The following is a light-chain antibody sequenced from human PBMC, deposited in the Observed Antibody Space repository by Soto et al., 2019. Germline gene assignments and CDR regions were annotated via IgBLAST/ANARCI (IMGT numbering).Light chain of an antibody. CDR3: QQYETFSGT. Sequence: IQMNHSHSTLSSSVPDTLTVTCRASQSVSGWLAWYQQKPGEDPKLMIYDASALPRGVPSRFSGSGSGTKFTLTIASLQPDDFATYYCQQYETFSGTFGPGTKVDI. J-gene: IGKJ1*01. CDR1: QSVSGW. CDR2: DAS. V-gene: IGKV1-5*01.